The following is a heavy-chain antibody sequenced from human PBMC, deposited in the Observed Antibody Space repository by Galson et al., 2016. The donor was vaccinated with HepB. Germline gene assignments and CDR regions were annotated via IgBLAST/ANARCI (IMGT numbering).Heavy chain of an antibody. J-gene: IGHJ6*02. CDR3: ATRKLISSVGSNFGPDV. V-gene: IGHV1-18*01. CDR1: GYTFTNYG. Sequence: SVKVSCKASGYTFTNYGIRWVRQAPGQGLEWMGWISADNGNTEYAQKLQGRVTMTTDTSTSTAYLELKSLSSAETAVYYCATRKLISSVGSNFGPDVWGQGTTVTVSS. CDR2: ISADNGNT. D-gene: IGHD1-26*01.